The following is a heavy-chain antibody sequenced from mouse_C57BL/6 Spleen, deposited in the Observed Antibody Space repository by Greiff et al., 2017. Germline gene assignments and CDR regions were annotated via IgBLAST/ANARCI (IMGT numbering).Heavy chain of an antibody. V-gene: IGHV1-54*01. CDR3: ARSRDYYGSSYGY. CDR1: GYAFTNYL. Sequence: VQLQQSGAELVRPGTSVKVSCKASGYAFTNYLIEWVKQRPGQGLEWIGVINPGRGGTDYNEKFKGKATLTAYKSSSTAYMQLSSLTSEDSAVYFCARSRDYYGSSYGYWGQGTTLTVSS. J-gene: IGHJ2*01. D-gene: IGHD1-1*01. CDR2: INPGRGGT.